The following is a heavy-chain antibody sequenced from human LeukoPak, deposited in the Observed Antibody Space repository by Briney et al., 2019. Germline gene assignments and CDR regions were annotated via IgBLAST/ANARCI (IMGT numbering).Heavy chain of an antibody. D-gene: IGHD5-18*01. Sequence: ASVKVSCKASGYIFIDYYIHWMQQAPGQGLEWMGWINPNSGGTNYAQKFQGRVTVTSDTSITTAYMELSRLTSDDTAIYYCARFIQLSDRGWFDPWAQGTLVTVSS. J-gene: IGHJ5*02. V-gene: IGHV1-2*02. CDR2: INPNSGGT. CDR1: GYIFIDYY. CDR3: ARFIQLSDRGWFDP.